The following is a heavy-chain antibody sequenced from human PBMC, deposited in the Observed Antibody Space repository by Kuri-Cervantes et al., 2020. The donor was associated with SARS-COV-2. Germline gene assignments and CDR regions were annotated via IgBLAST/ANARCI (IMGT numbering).Heavy chain of an antibody. D-gene: IGHD5-24*01. CDR3: ARESRDAYNLGSFDL. V-gene: IGHV3-48*03. J-gene: IGHJ2*01. CDR1: GFTFSSYE. CDR2: ISSSGSAI. Sequence: GGSLRLSDAASGFTFSSYEMHWVRQDPGKGLEWVSYISSSGSAIFYADSVTGRFTISRDNAKNSLYRQMNSLRDEDTAVYACARESRDAYNLGSFDLWGRGTLVTVSS.